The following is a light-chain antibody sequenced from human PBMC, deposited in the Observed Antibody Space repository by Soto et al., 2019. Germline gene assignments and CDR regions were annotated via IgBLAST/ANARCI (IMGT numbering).Light chain of an antibody. CDR2: EVS. CDR3: SSYTSSSTRG. J-gene: IGLJ3*02. CDR1: SSDVGGYNY. Sequence: QSALTQPASVSGSPGQSITISCTGTSSDVGGYNYVSWYQQHPGKAPKLMIYEVSNRPSGVSNRLSGSKSGNTASLTISGFEAEDEADYYCSSYTSSSTRGFGGGTKLTVL. V-gene: IGLV2-14*01.